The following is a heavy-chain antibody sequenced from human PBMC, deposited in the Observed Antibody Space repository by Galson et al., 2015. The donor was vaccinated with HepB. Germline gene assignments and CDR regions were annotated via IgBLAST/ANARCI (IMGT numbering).Heavy chain of an antibody. Sequence: SVKVSCKASGGTFSSYAIRWVRQAPGQGLEWMGGIIPIFGTANYAQKFQGRVTITADESTSTAYMELSSLRSEDTAVYYCARGGTRDGYKSPFDYWGQGTLVTVSS. D-gene: IGHD5-24*01. CDR1: GGTFSSYA. J-gene: IGHJ4*02. CDR3: ARGGTRDGYKSPFDY. V-gene: IGHV1-69*13. CDR2: IIPIFGTA.